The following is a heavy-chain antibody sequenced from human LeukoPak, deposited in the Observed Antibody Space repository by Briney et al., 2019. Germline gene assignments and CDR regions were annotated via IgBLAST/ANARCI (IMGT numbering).Heavy chain of an antibody. CDR2: ISYDGSNK. D-gene: IGHD3-16*01. J-gene: IGHJ4*02. Sequence: GGSLRLSCAASGFTFSSYAMHWVRQAPGKGLEWVAVISYDGSNKYYADSVKGRLTISRDNSKNTLYLQMNSLRAEDTAVYYCARAFGYFDYWGQGTLVTVSS. CDR1: GFTFSSYA. CDR3: ARAFGYFDY. V-gene: IGHV3-30*04.